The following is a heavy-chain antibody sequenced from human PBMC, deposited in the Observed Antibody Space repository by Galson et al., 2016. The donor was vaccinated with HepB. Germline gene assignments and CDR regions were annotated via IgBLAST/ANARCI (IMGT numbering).Heavy chain of an antibody. J-gene: IGHJ2*01. D-gene: IGHD6-6*01. CDR1: GYTFTDYY. V-gene: IGHV1-2*04. CDR2: INPNSGGT. CDR3: ARDLRHTYIPLIVARGDWYFDL. Sequence: SVKVSCKASGYTFTDYYIHWVRQAPGQGLEWMGWINPNSGGTNYAQKFQGWVTMTRDTSISTAYMDLSRLRSDDTAVYYCARDLRHTYIPLIVARGDWYFDLWGRGTLVTVSS.